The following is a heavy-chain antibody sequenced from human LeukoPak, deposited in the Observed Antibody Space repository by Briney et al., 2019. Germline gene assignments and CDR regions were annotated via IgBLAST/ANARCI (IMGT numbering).Heavy chain of an antibody. CDR2: IYYSGST. V-gene: IGHV4-59*12. CDR1: GGSISSYY. Sequence: SETLSLTCTVSGGSISSYYWGWIRQPPGKGLEWIGYIYYSGSTNYNPSLKSRVTISVDTSKNQFSLKLSSVTAADTAVYYCARTKLLAAQRAYDYWGQGTLVTVSS. J-gene: IGHJ4*02. D-gene: IGHD6-13*01. CDR3: ARTKLLAAQRAYDY.